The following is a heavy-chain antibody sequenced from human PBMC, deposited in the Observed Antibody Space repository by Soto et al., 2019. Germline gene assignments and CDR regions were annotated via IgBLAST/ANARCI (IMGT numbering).Heavy chain of an antibody. D-gene: IGHD4-17*01. CDR1: GGTFTTYA. CDR2: IIPIFGTT. V-gene: IGHV1-69*06. J-gene: IGHJ4*02. Sequence: ASVKVSCKTAGGTFTTYAITWVRQAPGQGLEWMGGIIPIFGTTNYARKFQGTVTITADNSTAYMELSNLKSEDTAVYYCAKEGTTLTTSRYFDSWGQGTLVTVSS. CDR3: AKEGTTLTTSRYFDS.